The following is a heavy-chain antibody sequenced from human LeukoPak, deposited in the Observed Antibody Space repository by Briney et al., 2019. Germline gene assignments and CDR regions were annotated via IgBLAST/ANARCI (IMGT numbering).Heavy chain of an antibody. CDR3: ARDSRGIYCSSTSCYKDRNWFDP. CDR1: GYTFTSYG. Sequence: ASVKVSCKASGYTFTSYGISWVRQAPGQGLEWMGWISAYNGNTNYAQKLQGRVTMTTDTSTSTAYMELRSLRSDDTAVDYCARDSRGIYCSSTSCYKDRNWFDPWGQGTLVTVSS. J-gene: IGHJ5*02. V-gene: IGHV1-18*01. D-gene: IGHD2-2*02. CDR2: ISAYNGNT.